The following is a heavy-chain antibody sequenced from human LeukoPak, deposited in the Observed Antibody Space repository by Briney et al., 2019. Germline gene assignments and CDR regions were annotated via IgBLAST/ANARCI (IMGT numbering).Heavy chain of an antibody. Sequence: PGGSLRLSCAASGFIFSNYWMLWVRQAPGKGLVWVSRINSDGSSTSYADSVEGRFTISRDNAKNTLYLRMNSLRAEDTAVYYCCRIAAAGFDYWGQGTLVTVSS. CDR3: CRIAAAGFDY. CDR2: INSDGSST. V-gene: IGHV3-74*01. J-gene: IGHJ4*02. D-gene: IGHD6-13*01. CDR1: GFIFSNYW.